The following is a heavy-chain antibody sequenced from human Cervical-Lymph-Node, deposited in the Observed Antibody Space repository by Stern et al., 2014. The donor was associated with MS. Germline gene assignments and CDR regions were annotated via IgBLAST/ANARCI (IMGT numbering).Heavy chain of an antibody. CDR2: INHSGST. J-gene: IGHJ6*02. CDR1: GGSFSGYY. V-gene: IGHV4-34*01. CDR3: ARIVVVVTATYSYYYGMDV. D-gene: IGHD2-15*01. Sequence: QVQLQQWGAGLLKPSETLSLTCAVYGGSFSGYYWTWIRQPPGKGLEWIGEINHSGSTNYNSSLKSRVTISLDTSKNQFSLKLSSVTAADTAVYYCARIVVVVTATYSYYYGMDVWGQGTTVTVS.